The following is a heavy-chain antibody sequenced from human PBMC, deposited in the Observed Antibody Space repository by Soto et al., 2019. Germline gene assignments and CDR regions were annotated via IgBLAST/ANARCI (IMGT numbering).Heavy chain of an antibody. D-gene: IGHD3-16*02. Sequence: TLSLTCAVYGGSFSGYYWSWIRQPPGKGLEWIGEINHSGSTNYNPSLKSRVTISVDTSKNQFSLKLSSVTAADTAVYYCARGKLSDYVWGSYRYHFDYWGQGTVVTVSS. J-gene: IGHJ4*02. CDR3: ARGKLSDYVWGSYRYHFDY. CDR1: GGSFSGYY. CDR2: INHSGST. V-gene: IGHV4-34*01.